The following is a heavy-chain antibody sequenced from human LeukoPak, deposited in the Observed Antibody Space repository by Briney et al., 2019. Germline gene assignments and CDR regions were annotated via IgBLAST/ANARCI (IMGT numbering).Heavy chain of an antibody. V-gene: IGHV3-7*01. CDR1: GFTFSDYW. CDR2: IKGDGSEK. CDR3: ARDRRGGYTDY. J-gene: IGHJ4*02. D-gene: IGHD3-22*01. Sequence: GGSLRLSCAASGFTFSDYWMTWVRQAPGKRLEWVANIKGDGSEKYYVDSVKGRFTISRDNAKNSLYLQMNSLRAEDTAVYYCARDRRGGYTDYWGQGTLVTVSS.